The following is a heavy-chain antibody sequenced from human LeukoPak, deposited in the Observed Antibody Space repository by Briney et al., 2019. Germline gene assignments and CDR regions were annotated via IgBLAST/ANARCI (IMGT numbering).Heavy chain of an antibody. J-gene: IGHJ3*02. V-gene: IGHV3-21*01. CDR3: ARDGGYCSGGSCDSDAIDI. CDR2: ISSGTSYM. Sequence: GGSLRLSCAASGFTFSSYTMNWVRQAPGKGLEWVSSISSGTSYMYYADSVKGRFTISSDYAKNSLYLQMNSLRAEDTAVYYCARDGGYCSGGSCDSDAIDIWGQGTMVTVSS. CDR1: GFTFSSYT. D-gene: IGHD2-15*01.